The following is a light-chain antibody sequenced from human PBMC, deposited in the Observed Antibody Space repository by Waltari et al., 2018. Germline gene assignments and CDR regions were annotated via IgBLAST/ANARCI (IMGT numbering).Light chain of an antibody. V-gene: IGKV4-1*01. J-gene: IGKJ2*01. CDR2: WAS. CDR1: QSLLWSFNNNNY. Sequence: DIVMTQSPDSLAVSLGERATINCKSSQSLLWSFNNNNYLAWYQQKPGQPPKLLIHWASTRESGVPDRFSGSGSGADFTLTICSLQAEDVAVYYCQQYYSTPPTFGQGTKLEIK. CDR3: QQYYSTPPT.